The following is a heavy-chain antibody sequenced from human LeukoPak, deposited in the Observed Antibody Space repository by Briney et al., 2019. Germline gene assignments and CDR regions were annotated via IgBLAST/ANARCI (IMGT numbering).Heavy chain of an antibody. Sequence: GGSLRLSCAASGFTFSGYAMSWVRQSPGKGLEWVSAISGGGGTTYYAYHADSVKGRFTISRDNSKNTLYLLMNSLRAEDTAVYYCAKFYDILTGYIDYWGQGTLVTVSS. D-gene: IGHD3-9*01. V-gene: IGHV3-23*01. J-gene: IGHJ4*02. CDR2: ISGGGGTT. CDR3: AKFYDILTGYIDY. CDR1: GFTFSGYA.